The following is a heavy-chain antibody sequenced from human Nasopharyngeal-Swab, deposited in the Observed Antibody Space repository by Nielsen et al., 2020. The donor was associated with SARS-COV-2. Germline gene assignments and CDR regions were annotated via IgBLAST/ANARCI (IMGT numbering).Heavy chain of an antibody. D-gene: IGHD3-22*01. CDR2: IYYSGST. Sequence: RQAPGKGLERIGYIYYSGSTYYNPSLKSRVTISVDTSKNQFSLKLSSVTAADTAVYYCARDYYDSSGYYGGFDPWGQGTLVTVSS. V-gene: IGHV4-30-4*01. CDR3: ARDYYDSSGYYGGFDP. J-gene: IGHJ5*02.